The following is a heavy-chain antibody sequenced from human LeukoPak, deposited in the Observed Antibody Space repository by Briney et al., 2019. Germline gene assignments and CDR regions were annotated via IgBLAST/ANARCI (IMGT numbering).Heavy chain of an antibody. D-gene: IGHD6-19*01. V-gene: IGHV1-2*02. CDR1: GYTFTGHY. CDR3: ARVGIGWYNWFDP. CDR2: INPDSGGT. Sequence: GASVKVSCKASGYTFTGHYMHWVRQAPGQGLEWMGWINPDSGGTNFAQKFQGRVTMTRDTSISTAYMELSRLTSEDTVVYYCARVGIGWYNWFDPWGQGTLVTVSS. J-gene: IGHJ5*02.